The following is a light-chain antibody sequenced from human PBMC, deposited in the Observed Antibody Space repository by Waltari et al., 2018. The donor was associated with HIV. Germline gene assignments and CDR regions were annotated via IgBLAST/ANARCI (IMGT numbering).Light chain of an antibody. CDR3: QQGFSAPRT. CDR1: QSIKTA. V-gene: IGKV1-39*01. Sequence: DIQMPQSPASRPVYVGDSVTLTCRASQSIKTAVNWYQQKPGKAPKVLIHAASTLQSGVPSRFSGSGSGTDFTLTINSLQPGDSATYYCQQGFSAPRTFGQGTKVEIK. CDR2: AAS. J-gene: IGKJ1*01.